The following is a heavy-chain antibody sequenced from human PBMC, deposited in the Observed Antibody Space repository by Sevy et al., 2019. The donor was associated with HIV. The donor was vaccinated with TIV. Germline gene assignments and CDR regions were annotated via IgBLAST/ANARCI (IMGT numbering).Heavy chain of an antibody. J-gene: IGHJ3*01. Sequence: GGSLRLSCSASGFIFSNYGMHWVRQAPGKGLEWVEVISNDGSHKYYSDSVRGRFTISRDNSKNTVSLQMNSLRDEDTAIYYCAKGSKATDSAFDVWGQGTMVTVSS. V-gene: IGHV3-30*18. CDR2: ISNDGSHK. D-gene: IGHD3-22*01. CDR3: AKGSKATDSAFDV. CDR1: GFIFSNYG.